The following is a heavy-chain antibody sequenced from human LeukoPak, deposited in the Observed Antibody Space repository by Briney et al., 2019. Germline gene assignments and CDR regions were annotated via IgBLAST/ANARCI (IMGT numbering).Heavy chain of an antibody. CDR3: ARGWAADYYFDY. J-gene: IGHJ4*02. V-gene: IGHV4-59*01. CDR1: GGSISSYY. D-gene: IGHD6-13*01. Sequence: PSETLSLTCTVSGGSISSYYWSWIRQPPGKGLEWIGYIYYSGSTNYNPSLKSRVTISVDTSKNQFSLKLSSVTAADTAVYYCARGWAADYYFDYWGQGTLVTVSS. CDR2: IYYSGST.